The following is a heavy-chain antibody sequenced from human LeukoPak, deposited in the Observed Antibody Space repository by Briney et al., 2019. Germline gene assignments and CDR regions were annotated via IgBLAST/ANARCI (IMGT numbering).Heavy chain of an antibody. CDR2: IRYDGSNK. J-gene: IGHJ4*02. D-gene: IGHD3-10*01. CDR3: AKEGFGGSGSYYYFDY. V-gene: IGHV3-30*02. CDR1: GFTFSSYG. Sequence: GGSLRLSCAASGFTFSSYGMHWVRQAPGKGLEWVAFIRYDGSNKYYADSVKGRFTISRDNSKNTLYLQMNSLRAEDTAVYYCAKEGFGGSGSYYYFDYWGQGTLVTVSS.